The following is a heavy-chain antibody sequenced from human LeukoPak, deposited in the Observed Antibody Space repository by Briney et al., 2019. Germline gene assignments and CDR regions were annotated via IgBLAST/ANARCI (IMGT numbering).Heavy chain of an antibody. Sequence: GGSLRLSCAASGFTFSSYAMSWVRQAPGKGLEWVSAISGSGGSTYYADSVKGRFTISRDNSKNTLYLQMNSLRAEDTAVYYCAKAAGYCSSTSCYPPIIRYWGQGTLVTVSS. J-gene: IGHJ4*02. D-gene: IGHD2-2*01. CDR1: GFTFSSYA. CDR2: ISGSGGST. V-gene: IGHV3-23*01. CDR3: AKAAGYCSSTSCYPPIIRY.